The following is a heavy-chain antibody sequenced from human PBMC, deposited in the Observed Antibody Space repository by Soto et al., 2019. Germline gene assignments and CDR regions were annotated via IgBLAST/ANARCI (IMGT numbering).Heavy chain of an antibody. CDR3: ARNLYTPGSFDH. J-gene: IGHJ4*02. CDR2: MTPISGDT. V-gene: IGHV1-8*02. CDR1: GYTFTNYD. Sequence: QVQLVQSGAEVKKPGASVKVSCKASGYTFTNYDINWVRQATGQGLEWVGWMTPISGDTGYAQNFQGRVTMTRDTPRSTAYLELSSLTSEDPAVYYCARNLYTPGSFDHWGQGTLVTVSS. D-gene: IGHD3-10*01.